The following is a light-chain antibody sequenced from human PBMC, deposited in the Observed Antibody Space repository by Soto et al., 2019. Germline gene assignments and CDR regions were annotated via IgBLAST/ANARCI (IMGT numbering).Light chain of an antibody. CDR3: QSYDSRLSGSGLV. CDR1: SSNIGAGYD. J-gene: IGLJ1*01. CDR2: GNT. V-gene: IGLV1-40*01. Sequence: QSVLTQPPSVSGAPGQRVTISCTGSSSNIGAGYDVHWYQQLPGTAPKPLIYGNTNRPSGVPDRFSGSKSGPSASLAITGLQAEDEADYYCQSYDSRLSGSGLVFGTGTKGTVL.